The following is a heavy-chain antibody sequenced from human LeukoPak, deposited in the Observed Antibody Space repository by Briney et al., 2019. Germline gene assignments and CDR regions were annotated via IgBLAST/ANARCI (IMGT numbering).Heavy chain of an antibody. J-gene: IGHJ3*02. CDR2: IIPIFGTA. V-gene: IGHV1-69*05. Sequence: ASVKVSCKASGGTFSSYAISWVRQAPGQGLEWMGGIIPIFGTANYAQKFQGRVTITTDESTSTAHMELSSLRSEDTAVYYCARGGPIHYYDSSGYYHDAFDIWGQGTMVTVSS. CDR1: GGTFSSYA. D-gene: IGHD3-22*01. CDR3: ARGGPIHYYDSSGYYHDAFDI.